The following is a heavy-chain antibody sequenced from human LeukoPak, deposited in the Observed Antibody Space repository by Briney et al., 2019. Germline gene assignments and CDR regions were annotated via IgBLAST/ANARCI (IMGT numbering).Heavy chain of an antibody. CDR1: GGSFSGYY. CDR3: ARGPVGSGSYYWFDP. Sequence: SETLSLTCAVYGGSFSGYYWSWIRQPPGKGPEWIGEINHSGSTNYNPSLKSRVTISVDTSKNQFSLKLSSVTAADTAVYYCARGPVGSGSYYWFDPWGQGTLVTVSS. CDR2: INHSGST. J-gene: IGHJ5*02. V-gene: IGHV4-34*01. D-gene: IGHD3-10*01.